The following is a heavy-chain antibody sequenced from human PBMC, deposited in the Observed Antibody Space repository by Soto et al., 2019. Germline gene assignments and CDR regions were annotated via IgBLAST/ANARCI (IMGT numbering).Heavy chain of an antibody. D-gene: IGHD3-22*01. CDR1: GFSFSTYG. Sequence: QVQLVESGGGVVQPGRSLRLSCAASGFSFSTYGMHWVRQAPGKGLEWVAVISDDGSNTYYADPVKGRFTISRDNSKNTLYLQMNSLRVEDTAVYYCAKPYYYDNSGYYDSWGQGTLVTVSS. V-gene: IGHV3-30*18. J-gene: IGHJ5*01. CDR2: ISDDGSNT. CDR3: AKPYYYDNSGYYDS.